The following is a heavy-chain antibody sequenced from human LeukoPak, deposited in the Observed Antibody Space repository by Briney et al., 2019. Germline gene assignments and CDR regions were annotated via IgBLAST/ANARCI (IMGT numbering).Heavy chain of an antibody. Sequence: PSETLSLTCTVSGGSISSSSYYWGWIRQPPGKGLEWIGSIYYSGSTYYNPSLKSRVTISVDTSKNQFSLKLSSVTAADTAVYYCARLAPWEYQLLPNDFDYWGQGTLVTVSS. CDR3: ARLAPWEYQLLPNDFDY. CDR2: IYYSGST. V-gene: IGHV4-39*01. D-gene: IGHD2-2*01. J-gene: IGHJ4*02. CDR1: GGSISSSSYY.